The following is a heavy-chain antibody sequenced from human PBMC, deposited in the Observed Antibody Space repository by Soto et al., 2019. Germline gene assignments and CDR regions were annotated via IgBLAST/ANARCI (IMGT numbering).Heavy chain of an antibody. J-gene: IGHJ4*02. CDR3: ASVDSSGYYRGGAFDY. V-gene: IGHV1-18*04. CDR2: ISAYNGNT. Sequence: ASVKVSCKASGYTFTSYGSSWVRQAPGQGLEWMGWISAYNGNTNYAQKLQGRVTMTTDTSTSTAYMELRSLRSDDTAVYYCASVDSSGYYRGGAFDYWGQGTLVTVSS. D-gene: IGHD3-22*01. CDR1: GYTFTSYG.